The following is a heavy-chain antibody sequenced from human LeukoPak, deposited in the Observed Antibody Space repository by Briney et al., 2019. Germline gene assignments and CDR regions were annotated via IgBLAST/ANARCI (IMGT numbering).Heavy chain of an antibody. J-gene: IGHJ4*02. V-gene: IGHV3-49*03. CDR3: TRNTVTVHFDY. CDR2: IRSKAFGGTP. CDR1: GLSFSNYG. D-gene: IGHD4-17*01. Sequence: GGSLRLSCAASGLSFSNYGMHWFRQAPGKGLEWVGFIRSKAFGGTPEYAASVRGRFTISRDDSKSIAYLQMNSLKTEDTAVYYCTRNTVTVHFDYWSQGTLVTVSS.